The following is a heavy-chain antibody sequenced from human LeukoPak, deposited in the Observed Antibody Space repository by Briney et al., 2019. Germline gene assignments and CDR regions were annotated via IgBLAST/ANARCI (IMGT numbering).Heavy chain of an antibody. CDR1: GFTFSSYA. J-gene: IGHJ4*02. CDR2: IKGKTDGGTT. CDR3: TTLAAVLCSNTSCYDSFDY. V-gene: IGHV3-15*01. Sequence: GGSLRLSCAASGFTFSSYAMSWVRQAPGKGLEWVGRIKGKTDGGTTDYAAPVKGRLTISRDDSKNTLYLQMNSLKTEDTAVYYCTTLAAVLCSNTSCYDSFDYWGQGTQVTVSS. D-gene: IGHD2-2*01.